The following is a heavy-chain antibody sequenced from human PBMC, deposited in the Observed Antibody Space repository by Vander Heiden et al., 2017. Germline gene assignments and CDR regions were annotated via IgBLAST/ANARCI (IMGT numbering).Heavy chain of an antibody. D-gene: IGHD6-19*01. CDR2: ISGSGGST. J-gene: IGHJ1*01. V-gene: IGHV3-23*01. CDR3: AKPRSVAGIIYFQH. CDR1: GFPFGSYA. Sequence: EVQLLESGGGLVQPGGSLRLSCAASGFPFGSYAMSWGRQDPGKGLEWVSAISGSGGSTYYADSVKGRFTISRDNSKNTLYLQMNSLRAEDTAVYYCAKPRSVAGIIYFQHWGQGTLVTVSS.